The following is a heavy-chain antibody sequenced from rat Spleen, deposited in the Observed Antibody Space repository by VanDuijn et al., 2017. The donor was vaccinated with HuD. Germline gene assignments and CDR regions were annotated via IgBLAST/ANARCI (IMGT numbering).Heavy chain of an antibody. J-gene: IGHJ1*01. D-gene: IGHD1-9*01. CDR3: AKDMRTYYGYNLYWYFDF. Sequence: EVKLVESGGGLVQPGRSLKLSCAASGFTFSDYNMAWVRQAPKKGLEWVATISYDGSRIYYRDSMKGRFTISRDNAKNTLYLQMDSLRSEDTATYYCAKDMRTYYGYNLYWYFDFWGPGTMVTVSS. V-gene: IGHV5-7*01. CDR2: ISYDGSRI. CDR1: GFTFSDYN.